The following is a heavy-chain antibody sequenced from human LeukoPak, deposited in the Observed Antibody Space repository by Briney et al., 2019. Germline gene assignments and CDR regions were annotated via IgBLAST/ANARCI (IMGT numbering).Heavy chain of an antibody. CDR3: AKDMDFWSGSDY. CDR1: GFIFNDYA. CDR2: ISWNSGNK. V-gene: IGHV3-9*01. D-gene: IGHD3-3*01. J-gene: IGHJ4*02. Sequence: PGGSLRLSCAASGFIFNDYAMHWVRQPPGKGLEWVSTISWNSGNKLYTDSVKGRFTISRDNAENSLYLQMTGLRPEDTALYYCAKDMDFWSGSDYWGQGTLVTVSS.